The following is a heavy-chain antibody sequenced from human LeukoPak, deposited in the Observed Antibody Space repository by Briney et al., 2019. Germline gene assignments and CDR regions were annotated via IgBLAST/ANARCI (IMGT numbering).Heavy chain of an antibody. CDR2: ISAYNGNT. Sequence: ASVKVSCKASGYTFTSYGISWVRQAPGQGLEWMGWISAYNGNTNYAQKLQGRVTMTTDTSTSTAYMELRSLRSDDTAVYYCARDRRRTVTTGYYYYGMDVWGQGTTVTVSS. V-gene: IGHV1-18*01. J-gene: IGHJ6*02. D-gene: IGHD4-4*01. CDR1: GYTFTSYG. CDR3: ARDRRRTVTTGYYYYGMDV.